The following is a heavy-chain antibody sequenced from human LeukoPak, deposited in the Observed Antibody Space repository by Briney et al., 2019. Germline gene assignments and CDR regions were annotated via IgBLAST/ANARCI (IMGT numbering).Heavy chain of an antibody. J-gene: IGHJ5*02. CDR3: ARVDIVVVPAAIHWFDP. D-gene: IGHD2-2*01. V-gene: IGHV1-2*02. Sequence: ASVKVSCKASGYTFTGYYMHWVRQAPGQGLEWMGWINPNSGGTNYAQKFQGRVTMTRDTSISTAYMELSRLRSDDTAVYYCARVDIVVVPAAIHWFDPWGQGTLVTVSS. CDR1: GYTFTGYY. CDR2: INPNSGGT.